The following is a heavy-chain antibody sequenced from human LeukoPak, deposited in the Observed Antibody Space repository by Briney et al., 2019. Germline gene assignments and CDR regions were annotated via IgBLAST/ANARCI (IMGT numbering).Heavy chain of an antibody. CDR2: INAYNSAYNGNT. V-gene: IGHV1-18*01. Sequence: GASVKVSCKASGYTFINYGITWVRQAPGQGLEWMGWINAYNSAYNGNTHYAQKLQGRGTMTTDTSTNTGYMELRSLRSDDTAVYYCAREYGSGSYTGIDYWGQGTLVTVSS. CDR1: GYTFINYG. CDR3: AREYGSGSYTGIDY. J-gene: IGHJ4*02. D-gene: IGHD3-10*01.